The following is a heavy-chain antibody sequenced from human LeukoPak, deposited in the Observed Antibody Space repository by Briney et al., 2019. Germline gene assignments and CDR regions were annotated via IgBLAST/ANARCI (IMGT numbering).Heavy chain of an antibody. D-gene: IGHD2-2*01. CDR3: ARDCSSTRCQGPVFDN. CDR2: IHPSGGNT. CDR1: GYTFTSNY. V-gene: IGHV1-46*01. Sequence: AASVKVSCEASGYTFTSNYMHWVRQAPGQGLEWMGIIHPSGGNTNYAQKFQGRVAMTRDTSTSTVYMELSSLRSEDTAIYYCARDCSSTRCQGPVFDNWGQGTLVTVSS. J-gene: IGHJ4*02.